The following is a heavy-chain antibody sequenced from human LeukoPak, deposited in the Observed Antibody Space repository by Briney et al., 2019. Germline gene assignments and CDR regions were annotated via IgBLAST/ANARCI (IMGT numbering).Heavy chain of an antibody. V-gene: IGHV3-30-3*01. CDR2: ISYDESYR. CDR3: ARVQWELLYPDY. J-gene: IGHJ4*02. Sequence: PGRSLRLSCAASGFTFSSYAMPWVRQAPGKGLEWVALISYDESYRYYVDSVKGRFTISRDNSKNTLYLQMNSLRTDDPAVYYCARVQWELLYPDYWGQGTLVTVSS. CDR1: GFTFSSYA. D-gene: IGHD1-26*01.